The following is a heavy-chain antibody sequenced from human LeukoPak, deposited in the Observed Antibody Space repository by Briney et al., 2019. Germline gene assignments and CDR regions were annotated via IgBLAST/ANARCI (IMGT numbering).Heavy chain of an antibody. CDR1: GFTFNQYA. CDR3: AKYRIKVPPPRDFDS. D-gene: IGHD1-26*01. J-gene: IGHJ4*02. Sequence: PGGSLRLSCATSGFTFNQYAMTWVRQAPGKGLEWVSVIAGGGGGIQYTDAVKGRFIVSRDTSKATLFLQMNSLRAEDTAIYFCAKYRIKVPPPRDFDSWGQGTLVTVSS. V-gene: IGHV3-23*01. CDR2: IAGGGGGI.